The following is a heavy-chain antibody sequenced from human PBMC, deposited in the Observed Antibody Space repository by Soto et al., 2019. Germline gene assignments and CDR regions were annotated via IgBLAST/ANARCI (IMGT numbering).Heavy chain of an antibody. CDR2: ISYDGSNK. V-gene: IGHV3-30*03. J-gene: IGHJ6*02. CDR3: ARTYYYGMDV. D-gene: IGHD1-7*01. Sequence: QVQLVESGEGVVQPGRSLRLSCAASGFTFSSYGMHWVRQAPGKGLEWVAVISYDGSNKYYADSVKGRFTISRDNSKNTLYLQMNSLRAEDTAVYYCARTYYYGMDVWGQGTTVTVSS. CDR1: GFTFSSYG.